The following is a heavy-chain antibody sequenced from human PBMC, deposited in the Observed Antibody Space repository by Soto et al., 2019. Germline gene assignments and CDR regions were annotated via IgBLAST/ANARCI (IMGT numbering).Heavy chain of an antibody. CDR2: IIPILGIA. Sequence: GASVKVSCKASGGTFSSYTISWVRQAPGQGLEWMGRIIPILGIANYAQKFQGRVTITADKSTSTAYMELSSLRSEDTAVYYCARLTVTTRGSVDYWGQGTLVTVSS. J-gene: IGHJ4*02. CDR3: ARLTVTTRGSVDY. CDR1: GGTFSSYT. D-gene: IGHD4-17*01. V-gene: IGHV1-69*02.